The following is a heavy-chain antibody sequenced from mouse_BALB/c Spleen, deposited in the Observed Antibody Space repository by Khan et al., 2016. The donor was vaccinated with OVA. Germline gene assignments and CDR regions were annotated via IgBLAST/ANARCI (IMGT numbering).Heavy chain of an antibody. CDR1: GFTFSGFG. Sequence: EVELVESGGGLVQPGGSRKLSCAASGFTFSGFGMHWVRQAPEKGLEWVAYISSGSSTIYYADTVKGRFTISRDNPKNTLFLQMTSLRSEDTAMXVCARTGYYYFDYWGQGTTLTVSS. CDR2: ISSGSSTI. D-gene: IGHD2-3*01. J-gene: IGHJ2*01. V-gene: IGHV5-17*02. CDR3: ARTGYYYFDY.